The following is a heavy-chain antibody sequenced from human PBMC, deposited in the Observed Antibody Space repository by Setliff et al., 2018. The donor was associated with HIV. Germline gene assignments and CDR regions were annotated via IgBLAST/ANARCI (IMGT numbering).Heavy chain of an antibody. D-gene: IGHD6-19*01. CDR3: ARDRSSGRGYYYYYYMDF. J-gene: IGHJ6*03. CDR2: IYYSGST. V-gene: IGHV4-39*07. Sequence: SETLSLTFTVSGDSFNFNYYYWVWIRQPPGKGLEWIGSIYYSGSTYYNPSLKSRVTISVDTSKNHFSLKLRSVTAADTAVYYCARDRSSGRGYYYYYYMDFWGKGTTVTVSS. CDR1: GDSFNFNYYY.